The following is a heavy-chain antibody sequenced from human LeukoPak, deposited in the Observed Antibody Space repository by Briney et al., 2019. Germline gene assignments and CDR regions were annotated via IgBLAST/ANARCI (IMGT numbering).Heavy chain of an antibody. Sequence: GGSLRLSCAASGFTFSDYYMSWVRQAPGKGLEWVSYISSSGSTVYYADSVKGRFTISRDNAKNSLYLQMNSLRAEDTAVYYCARYCSSTSCYNDYYYYGMDVWGQGTTVTVSS. CDR2: ISSSGSTV. CDR1: GFTFSDYY. D-gene: IGHD2-2*02. J-gene: IGHJ6*02. V-gene: IGHV3-11*01. CDR3: ARYCSSTSCYNDYYYYGMDV.